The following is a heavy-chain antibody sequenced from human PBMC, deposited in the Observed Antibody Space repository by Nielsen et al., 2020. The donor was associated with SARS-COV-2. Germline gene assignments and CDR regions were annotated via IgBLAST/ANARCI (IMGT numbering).Heavy chain of an antibody. V-gene: IGHV4-34*01. CDR2: INHSGGT. J-gene: IGHJ4*02. CDR3: ARMVRFAAAGLDY. D-gene: IGHD6-13*01. Sequence: SQTLSLTCAVYDGSFNGYYWTWIRQPPGKGLEWIGEINHSGGTNYNPSLKSRVSISVDTSKTQFSLKLTSVTAADTAMYYCARMVRFAAAGLDYWGQGTLVTVSS. CDR1: DGSFNGYY.